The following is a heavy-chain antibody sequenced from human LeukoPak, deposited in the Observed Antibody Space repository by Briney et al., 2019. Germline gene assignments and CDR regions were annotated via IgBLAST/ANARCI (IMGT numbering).Heavy chain of an antibody. CDR1: GFTFSSYA. J-gene: IGHJ5*02. V-gene: IGHV3-23*01. CDR3: AKVRSQVVPAANVGWFDP. D-gene: IGHD2-2*01. Sequence: PGGSLRLSCAASGFTFSSYAMSWVRQAPGKGLEWVSAISGSGGSTYYADSVKGRFTISRDNSKNTLYLQMNSLRAEDTAVYYCAKVRSQVVPAANVGWFDPWGQGTLVTVSS. CDR2: ISGSGGST.